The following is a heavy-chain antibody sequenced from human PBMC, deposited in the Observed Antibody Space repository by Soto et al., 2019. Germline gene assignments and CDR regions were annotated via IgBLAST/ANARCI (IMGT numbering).Heavy chain of an antibody. J-gene: IGHJ4*02. CDR3: ARASNKRGYSYGPDF. V-gene: IGHV4-34*01. Sequence: PSETLSLTCTVSGGSLSSGAYYWTWIRQPPGKGLEWIGEINHRGSTNCNPSLKSRVTILVDTSKNQFSLKLSSVTAADTAVYYCARASNKRGYSYGPDFWGQGALVTVSS. CDR1: GGSLSSGAYY. D-gene: IGHD5-18*01. CDR2: INHRGST.